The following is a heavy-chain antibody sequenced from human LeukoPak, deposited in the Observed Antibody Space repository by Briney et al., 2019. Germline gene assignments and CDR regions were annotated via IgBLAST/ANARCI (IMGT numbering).Heavy chain of an antibody. CDR3: ASGAWYYYGSGSYYWFDP. Sequence: ASVKVSCKASGYTFTGYYMHWVRQAPGQGLEWMGWINPNSGGTNYAQKFQGRVTMTRDTSISTAYMELSRLRSEDTAVYYCASGAWYYYGSGSYYWFDPWGQGTLVTVSS. CDR2: INPNSGGT. V-gene: IGHV1-2*02. CDR1: GYTFTGYY. D-gene: IGHD3-10*01. J-gene: IGHJ5*02.